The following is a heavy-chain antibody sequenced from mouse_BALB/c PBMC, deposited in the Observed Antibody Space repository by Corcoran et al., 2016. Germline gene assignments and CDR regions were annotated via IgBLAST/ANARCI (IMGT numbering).Heavy chain of an antibody. V-gene: IGHV14-3*02. J-gene: IGHJ2*01. CDR1: GFNIKDTY. CDR3: ARYGSYFDY. D-gene: IGHD2-1*01. Sequence: EVQLQQSGAELVKPGASIKLSCTASGFNIKDTYIHWVKQRPEQGLEGIGRIDPANGNTRYDPKFQGKATITADTSSNTAYLQLSSLTSEDTAVYYCARYGSYFDYWGQGTTLTVSS. CDR2: IDPANGNT.